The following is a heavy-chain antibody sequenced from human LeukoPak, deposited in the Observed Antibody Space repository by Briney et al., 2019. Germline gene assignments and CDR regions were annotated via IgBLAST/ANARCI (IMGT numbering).Heavy chain of an antibody. CDR1: GFTFSSYS. Sequence: GGSLRLSCAAYGFTFSSYSMNRVRQAPGKGLEWVSSISRSSSYINYAHSVKGRFTITRDNAKNSLYLQMNSLRAEDTAVYYCAPRVVPAAHPRDFDYWGQGTLVTVSS. J-gene: IGHJ4*02. CDR3: APRVVPAAHPRDFDY. D-gene: IGHD2-2*01. CDR2: ISRSSSYI. V-gene: IGHV3-21*01.